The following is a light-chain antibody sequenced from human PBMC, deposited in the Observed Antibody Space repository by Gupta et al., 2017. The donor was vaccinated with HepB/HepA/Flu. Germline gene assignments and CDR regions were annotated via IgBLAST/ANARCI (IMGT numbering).Light chain of an antibody. Sequence: DIVLTQSLAILSWSPGEGATLSCRAIQSVGSQLAWYQQKHGQAPSLLIYDATTRATGIPARFSGSGSGTDFTLTISSLEPEDFAVYYCQQSSAWLRTFGQGTRLEIK. J-gene: IGKJ5*01. CDR1: QSVGSQ. CDR2: DAT. CDR3: QQSSAWLRT. V-gene: IGKV3-11*01.